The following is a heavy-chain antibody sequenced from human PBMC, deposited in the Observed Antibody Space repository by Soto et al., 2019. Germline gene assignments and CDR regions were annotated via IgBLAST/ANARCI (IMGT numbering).Heavy chain of an antibody. J-gene: IGHJ4*02. CDR1: GFTFDDYA. CDR2: ISWNSGSI. D-gene: IGHD6-19*01. Sequence: EVQLVESGGGLVQPGRSLRLSCAASGFTFDDYAMHWVRQAPGKGLEWVSGISWNSGSIGYADSVKGRFTIARDNAKNSLYLQMNSLRAEDTALYYCAKAMGTGVAGPFYFDYWCQGTMVTVSS. CDR3: AKAMGTGVAGPFYFDY. V-gene: IGHV3-9*01.